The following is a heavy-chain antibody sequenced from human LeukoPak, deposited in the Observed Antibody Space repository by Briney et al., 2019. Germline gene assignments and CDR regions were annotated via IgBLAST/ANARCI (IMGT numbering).Heavy chain of an antibody. D-gene: IGHD3-22*01. CDR3: ANRYYDSSPFDP. Sequence: GRSLRLSCTASRSTFKSYAMSWVRQAPGKGLEWVAAITTSGGSTNYADSVKGRFTISRDSSKSTLYLQMNSLRAEDTALYYCANRYYDSSPFDPWGQGTLVTVSS. J-gene: IGHJ5*02. CDR2: ITTSGGST. CDR1: RSTFKSYA. V-gene: IGHV3-23*01.